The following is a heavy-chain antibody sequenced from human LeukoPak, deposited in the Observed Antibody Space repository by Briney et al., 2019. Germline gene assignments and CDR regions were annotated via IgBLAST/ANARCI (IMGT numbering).Heavy chain of an antibody. V-gene: IGHV3-74*01. Sequence: PGGSLRLSCAASGFTISTYWMHWVRPAPGKGLVWVSRITSDGTRTYYADSVKGRFTISRDDAKNTLYLQMNSLRAEDTAVYYCVPVSGFAYWGQGSLVTVSS. D-gene: IGHD6-19*01. CDR2: ITSDGTRT. CDR1: GFTISTYW. J-gene: IGHJ4*02. CDR3: VPVSGFAY.